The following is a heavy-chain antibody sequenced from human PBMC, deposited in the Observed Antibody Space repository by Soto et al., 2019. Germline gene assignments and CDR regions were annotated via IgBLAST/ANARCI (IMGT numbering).Heavy chain of an antibody. Sequence: XESLKISFEGSEDNFAGYWLAWVRQMPGKGLELMGIIYPSDSDTRYRPSFQGQVTISADKSISSAYLQWSSLRASDTAMYYCARGGVSTRTFDYWGQGTPVTSPQ. CDR2: IYPSDSDT. CDR3: ARGGVSTRTFDY. J-gene: IGHJ4*02. V-gene: IGHV5-51*01. D-gene: IGHD3-3*01. CDR1: EDNFAGYW.